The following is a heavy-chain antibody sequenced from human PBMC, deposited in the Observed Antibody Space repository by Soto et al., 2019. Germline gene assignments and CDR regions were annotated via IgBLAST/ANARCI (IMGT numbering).Heavy chain of an antibody. D-gene: IGHD2-15*01. J-gene: IGHJ6*02. V-gene: IGHV4-4*02. CDR2: ISHVGNS. CDR3: ARAGRGYCSGFTCDSGLYGMDV. Sequence: QVQLQESGPGLVKPSGTLSLTCAVSGDSISSRNWWNWVRQPPGKGLEWIGQISHVGNSNYNPSLQSRVTISVDKSKYQFSLELSSVTAADTAVYYCARAGRGYCSGFTCDSGLYGMDVWGQGTTVTVSS. CDR1: GDSISSRNW.